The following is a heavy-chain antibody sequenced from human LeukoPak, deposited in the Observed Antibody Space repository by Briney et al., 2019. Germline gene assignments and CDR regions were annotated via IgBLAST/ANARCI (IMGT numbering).Heavy chain of an antibody. D-gene: IGHD5-18*01. CDR2: IYYSGST. Sequence: PSETLPLTCTVSGGSISSYYWSWIRQPPGKGLEWIGYIYYSGSTNYNPSLKSRVTISVDTSKNQFSLKLSTVTAADTAVYYCATNSYDLGAFDIWGQGTMVTVSS. CDR3: ATNSYDLGAFDI. CDR1: GGSISSYY. V-gene: IGHV4-59*01. J-gene: IGHJ3*02.